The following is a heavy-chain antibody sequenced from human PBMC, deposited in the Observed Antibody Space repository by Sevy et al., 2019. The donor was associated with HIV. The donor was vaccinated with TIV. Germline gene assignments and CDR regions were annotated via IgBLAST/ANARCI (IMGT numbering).Heavy chain of an antibody. D-gene: IGHD5-18*01. J-gene: IGHJ4*02. CDR2: INEDGSRL. CDR3: ARDRAYSALDY. Sequence: GESLKISCVASGFTFSDSWMTWVRRAPGKGLERIAFINEDGSRLGYVDSVRGRFTISRENTKNSLYLQMNSLRAEDTAVYFCARDRAYSALDYWGQGTLVTVSS. CDR1: GFTFSDSW. V-gene: IGHV3-7*01.